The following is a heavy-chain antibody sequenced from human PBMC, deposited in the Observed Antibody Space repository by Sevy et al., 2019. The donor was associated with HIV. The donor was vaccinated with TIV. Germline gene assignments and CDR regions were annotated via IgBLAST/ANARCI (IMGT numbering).Heavy chain of an antibody. CDR3: ARAIGAGAAY. Sequence: GGSLRLSYAASGFIFNDYWMHWVRQAPGKGLEWVANINEHGSTNYYLDSVKGRFTISRDNAKNSLFLQMNSLRVDDTAVYYCARAIGAGAAYWGQGTPVTVSS. CDR2: INEHGSTN. CDR1: GFIFNDYW. J-gene: IGHJ4*02. V-gene: IGHV3-7*03. D-gene: IGHD6-13*01.